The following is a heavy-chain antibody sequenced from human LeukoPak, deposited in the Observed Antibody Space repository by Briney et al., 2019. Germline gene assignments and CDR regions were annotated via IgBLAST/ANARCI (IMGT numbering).Heavy chain of an antibody. Sequence: PSETLSLTCTVSGGSISSYYWSWIRQPPGKGLEWIGYIYYSGSTNYNPSLKSRVTISVDTSKNQFSLKLSSVTAADTAVYYCARDFWSGSNWFDPWGQGTLVTVSS. J-gene: IGHJ5*02. CDR3: ARDFWSGSNWFDP. V-gene: IGHV4-59*01. CDR1: GGSISSYY. D-gene: IGHD3-3*01. CDR2: IYYSGST.